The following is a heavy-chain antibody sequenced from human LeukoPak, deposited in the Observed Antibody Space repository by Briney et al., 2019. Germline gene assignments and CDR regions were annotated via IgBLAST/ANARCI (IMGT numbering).Heavy chain of an antibody. Sequence: ASVKVSCKASGYTFTSYGISWVRQAPGQGLEWMGWISAYNGNTNYAQKLQGRVTMTTDTSTSTAYMELRRLRYDDTAVYYCAKRGYGDYVGYYFDYWGQGTLVTVSS. CDR1: GYTFTSYG. V-gene: IGHV1-18*01. D-gene: IGHD4-17*01. CDR3: AKRGYGDYVGYYFDY. J-gene: IGHJ4*02. CDR2: ISAYNGNT.